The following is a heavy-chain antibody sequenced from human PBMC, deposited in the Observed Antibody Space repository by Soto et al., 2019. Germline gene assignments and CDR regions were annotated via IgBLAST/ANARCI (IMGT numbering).Heavy chain of an antibody. CDR3: VRDYSGSSFDY. V-gene: IGHV4-38-2*02. Sequence: SLTCAVSGYSISSGYYWGWIRQPPGKGLEWIGSMYHSGSTDYNPSLKSRVTISVDTSKNQFSLQLSSVTAADTAVYYCVRDYSGSSFDYWGQGTLVTVSS. D-gene: IGHD1-26*01. J-gene: IGHJ4*02. CDR1: GYSISSGYY. CDR2: MYHSGST.